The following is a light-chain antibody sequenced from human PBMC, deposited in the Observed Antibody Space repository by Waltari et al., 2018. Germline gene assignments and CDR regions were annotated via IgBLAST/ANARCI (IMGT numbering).Light chain of an antibody. V-gene: IGLV3-21*03. CDR3: QVWDTRSDHLI. CDR1: DMGTKS. J-gene: IGLJ2*01. CDR2: DNN. Sequence: SYVLTQPPSVSVAPGKTARITCGGTDMGTKSVHWYQPGPGQAPDLVVHDNNDRPSGIPDRFSGSNSGDTATLTISRVEAGDEADYYCQVWDTRSDHLIFGGGTKLTVL.